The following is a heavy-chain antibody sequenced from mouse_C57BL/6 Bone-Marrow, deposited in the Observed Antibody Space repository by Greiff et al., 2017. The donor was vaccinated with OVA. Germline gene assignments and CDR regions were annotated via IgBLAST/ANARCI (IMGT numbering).Heavy chain of an antibody. CDR1: GYTFTNYW. V-gene: IGHV1-63*01. CDR2: IYPGGGCT. Sequence: VQLQQSGAELVRPGTSVKMSCKASGYTFTNYWIGWAKQRPGHGLEWIGDIYPGGGCTNYNEKFKGKATLTADKSSSTAYMQFSSLPSEGCAIYYCAIYDGYPAWFAYWGQGTLVTVSA. J-gene: IGHJ3*01. D-gene: IGHD2-3*01. CDR3: AIYDGYPAWFAY.